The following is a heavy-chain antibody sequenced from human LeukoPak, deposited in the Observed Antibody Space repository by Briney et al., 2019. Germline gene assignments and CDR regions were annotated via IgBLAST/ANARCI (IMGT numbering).Heavy chain of an antibody. CDR3: ARDVYSSGWFDAFDI. CDR2: LSHDGSNK. D-gene: IGHD6-19*01. CDR1: GFTFSSYG. V-gene: IGHV3-30*03. Sequence: GGSLRLSCAASGFTFSSYGMHWVRQAPGKGLEWVAVLSHDGSNKYYADSVKGRFTISRDNSKNTLYLQMNSLRAEDTAVYYCARDVYSSGWFDAFDIWGQGTMVTVSS. J-gene: IGHJ3*02.